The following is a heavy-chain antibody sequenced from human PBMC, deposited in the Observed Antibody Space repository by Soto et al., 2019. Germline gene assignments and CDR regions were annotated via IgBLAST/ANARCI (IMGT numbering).Heavy chain of an antibody. Sequence: EVQLVESGGGLVQPGGSLRLSCAASGFTFSNYKMNWVRQAPGKGLEWVSYISSSGNTIHYADSVKGRFTISRDNAKKSLYLQMNSLRAEDTAVYYCARDEYGGAYGYWGQGTLVTVSS. CDR3: ARDEYGGAYGY. V-gene: IGHV3-48*03. J-gene: IGHJ4*02. D-gene: IGHD4-17*01. CDR1: GFTFSNYK. CDR2: ISSSGNTI.